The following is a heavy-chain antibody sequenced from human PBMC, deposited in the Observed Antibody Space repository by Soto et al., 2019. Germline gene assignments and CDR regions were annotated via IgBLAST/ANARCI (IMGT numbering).Heavy chain of an antibody. Sequence: PSETLSLTCTVSGGSISSSSYYWGWIRQPPGKGLEWIGSIYYSGSTYYNPSLKSRVTISVDTSKNQFSLKLSSVTAADTAVYYCASPGYCSGGSCPLNFDYWGQGTLVTVSS. CDR1: GGSISSSSYY. CDR2: IYYSGST. J-gene: IGHJ4*02. V-gene: IGHV4-39*01. CDR3: ASPGYCSGGSCPLNFDY. D-gene: IGHD2-15*01.